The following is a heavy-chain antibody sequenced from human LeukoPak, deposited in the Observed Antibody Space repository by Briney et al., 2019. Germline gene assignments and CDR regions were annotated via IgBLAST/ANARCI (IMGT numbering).Heavy chain of an antibody. J-gene: IGHJ4*02. CDR2: IFPGDSNT. V-gene: IGHV5-51*01. CDR3: ARGKYGYNYDY. D-gene: IGHD5-24*01. CDR1: GYNFDNYW. Sequence: GESLQISCQGSGYNFDNYWIAWVRQMPGKGLEWMGIIFPGDSNTRYSPSFQGQVTISADKSISTAYLQWSGLKASDTAMYYCARGKYGYNYDYWGQGTLVTVSS.